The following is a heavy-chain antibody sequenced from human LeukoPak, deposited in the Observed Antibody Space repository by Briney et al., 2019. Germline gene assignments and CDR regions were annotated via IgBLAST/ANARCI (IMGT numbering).Heavy chain of an antibody. J-gene: IGHJ4*02. CDR3: ARHLLGYCSGGNCYYFDF. Sequence: SETLSLTCTVSGGSISSTTYYWGWIRQPPGKGLEWIGSSYYSGSTYYNPSLKSRVTISVDTSKNQFSLKLSSVTAADTAVYSSARHLLGYCSGGNCYYFDFWGQGTLVTVSS. D-gene: IGHD2-15*01. CDR1: GGSISSTTYY. V-gene: IGHV4-39*01. CDR2: SYYSGST.